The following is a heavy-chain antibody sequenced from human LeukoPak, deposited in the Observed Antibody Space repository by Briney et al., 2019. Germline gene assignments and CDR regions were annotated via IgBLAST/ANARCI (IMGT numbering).Heavy chain of an antibody. CDR2: IYYSGST. D-gene: IGHD3-16*01. V-gene: IGHV4-59*01. CDR3: ARGGGLNYYYYYMDV. Sequence: SPETLSLTCTVSGGSISSYHWSWLRQPPGQGLEWVGYIYYSGSTNYNPSLQSRVTISVDTSKNQFSLKLSSVTAADTAVYYCARGGGLNYYYYYMDVWGKGTTVTVSS. CDR1: GGSISSYH. J-gene: IGHJ6*03.